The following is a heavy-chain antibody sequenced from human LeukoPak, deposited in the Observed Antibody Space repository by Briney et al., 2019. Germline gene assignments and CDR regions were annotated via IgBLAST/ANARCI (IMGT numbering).Heavy chain of an antibody. D-gene: IGHD6-6*01. CDR2: ISSSSTNM. Sequence: GGSLRLSCAASGFTFSTYSMNWVRQAPGKGLQWVSYISSSSTNMYYADFVKGRFTISRDNAKNSLYLQMNSLRAEDTAVYYCAREYSSSSGRSFDYWGQGTLVTVSS. J-gene: IGHJ4*02. V-gene: IGHV3-48*01. CDR1: GFTFSTYS. CDR3: AREYSSSSGRSFDY.